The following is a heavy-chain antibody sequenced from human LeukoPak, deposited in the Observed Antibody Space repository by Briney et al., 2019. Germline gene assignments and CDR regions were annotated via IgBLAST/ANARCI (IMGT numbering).Heavy chain of an antibody. V-gene: IGHV3-21*01. CDR2: ISSSSSYI. Sequence: GGSLRLSCAASGFTFSSYSMNWVRQAPGKGLEWVSSISSSSSYIYYADSVKGRFTISRDNAKNSLYLQMSSLRAEDTAVYYCARDARGYCSGGSCYFLDYWGQGTLVTVSS. CDR3: ARDARGYCSGGSCYFLDY. CDR1: GFTFSSYS. D-gene: IGHD2-15*01. J-gene: IGHJ4*02.